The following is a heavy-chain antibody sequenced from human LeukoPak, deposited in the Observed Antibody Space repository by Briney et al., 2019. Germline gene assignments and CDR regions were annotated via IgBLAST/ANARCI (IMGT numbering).Heavy chain of an antibody. CDR3: ANLETTVVTPG. Sequence: PGGSLRLSCAASGFTFSSYAMSWVRQAPGKGLEWVSAISGSGGSTYYADSVKGRFTISRYNSKNTLYLQMNSLRAEDTAVYYRANLETTVVTPGWGQGTLVTVSS. CDR2: ISGSGGST. J-gene: IGHJ4*02. D-gene: IGHD4-23*01. CDR1: GFTFSSYA. V-gene: IGHV3-23*01.